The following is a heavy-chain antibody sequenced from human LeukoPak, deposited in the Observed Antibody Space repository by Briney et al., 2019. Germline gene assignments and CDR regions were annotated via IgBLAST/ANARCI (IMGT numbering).Heavy chain of an antibody. CDR2: IIPIFGTA. J-gene: IGHJ6*03. CDR3: ATHSSSWNPAYYYYYMNV. CDR1: GGTFSSYA. D-gene: IGHD6-13*01. Sequence: SVKVSCKASGGTFSSYAISWVRQAPGQGLEWMGGIIPIFGTANYAQKFQGRVTITTDESTSTAYMELSSLRSEDTAVYYCATHSSSWNPAYYYYYMNVWGKGTTVTVSS. V-gene: IGHV1-69*05.